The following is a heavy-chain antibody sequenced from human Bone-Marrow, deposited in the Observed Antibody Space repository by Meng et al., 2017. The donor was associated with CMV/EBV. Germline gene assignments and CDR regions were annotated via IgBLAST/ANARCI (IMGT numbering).Heavy chain of an antibody. CDR2: IYSGGST. CDR1: GFTVSSNY. CDR3: ARAGYSNEFDY. D-gene: IGHD4-11*01. Sequence: GESLKISCAASGFTVSSNYMSWVRQAPGKGLEWVSVIYSGGSTYYADSVKGRFTISRDNSKNTLYLQMNSLRAEDTAVYYCARAGYSNEFDYWGQGTLGTVSS. J-gene: IGHJ4*02. V-gene: IGHV3-53*01.